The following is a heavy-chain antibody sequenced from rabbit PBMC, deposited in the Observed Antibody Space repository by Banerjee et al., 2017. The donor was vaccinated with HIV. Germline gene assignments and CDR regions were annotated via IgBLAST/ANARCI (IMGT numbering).Heavy chain of an antibody. CDR3: ARETYDDYGNYDL. V-gene: IGHV1S40*01. CDR1: GIDFSSYDY. CDR2: IYTGSSGST. J-gene: IGHJ4*01. D-gene: IGHD2-1*01. Sequence: QSLEESGGDLVKPGASLTLTCTASGIDFSSYDYMCWVRQAPGKGLEWIACIYTGSSGSTYYTSWAKGRFTISKTSSTTVTLQMTSLTAADTATYFCARETYDDYGNYDLWGPGTLVTVS.